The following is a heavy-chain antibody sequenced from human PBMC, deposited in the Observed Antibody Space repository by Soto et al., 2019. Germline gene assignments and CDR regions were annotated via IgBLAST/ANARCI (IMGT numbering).Heavy chain of an antibody. V-gene: IGHV3-33*01. CDR2: IWSEGTKK. Sequence: QVHLVESGGGVVQPGRSLTLSCTASGFAFSNYGIHWVRQAPGRGLEWVAVIWSEGTKKFYAGSVRGRFTISRDNSKNTIYLQMNSLRAEDTAVYYCARDWWEEPAGKETVSQFDYWGQGTLVTVSS. J-gene: IGHJ4*02. D-gene: IGHD6-13*01. CDR1: GFAFSNYG. CDR3: ARDWWEEPAGKETVSQFDY.